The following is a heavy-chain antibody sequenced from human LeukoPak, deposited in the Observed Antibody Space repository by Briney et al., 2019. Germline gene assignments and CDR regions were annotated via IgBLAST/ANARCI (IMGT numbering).Heavy chain of an antibody. J-gene: IGHJ3*02. CDR1: GSTFSSYS. CDR3: AREGTHDAFDI. CDR2: ISSSSSYI. D-gene: IGHD3-10*01. Sequence: GGSLRLSCAASGSTFSSYSMNWVRQAPGKGLEWVSSISSSSSYIYYADSVKGRFTISRDNAKNSLYLQMNSLRAGGTAVYYCAREGTHDAFDIWGQGTMVTVSS. V-gene: IGHV3-21*01.